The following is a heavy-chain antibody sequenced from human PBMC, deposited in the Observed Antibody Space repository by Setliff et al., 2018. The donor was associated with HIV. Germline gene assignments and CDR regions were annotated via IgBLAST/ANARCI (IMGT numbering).Heavy chain of an antibody. D-gene: IGHD3-9*01. J-gene: IGHJ4*02. CDR3: AREDWRRDYLDY. V-gene: IGHV4-4*02. Sequence: KPSETLSLTCAVSGGSISTSNWWTWVRQPPGKGLEWIGEIYHSGSTNYNPSLKSRVTLSVDKSKNQFSLKLSSVTAADTAVYYCAREDWRRDYLDYWGQGTLVTVS. CDR1: GGSISTSNW. CDR2: IYHSGST.